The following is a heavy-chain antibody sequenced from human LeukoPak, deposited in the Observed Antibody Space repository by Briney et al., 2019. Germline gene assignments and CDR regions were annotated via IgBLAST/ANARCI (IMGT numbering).Heavy chain of an antibody. CDR1: GFTFSSYG. CDR3: AINGLGSYGSGSYIDY. Sequence: PGRSLRLSCAASGFTFSSYGMHWVRQAPGKGLEWVAVISYDGSNKYYADSVKGRFTISRDNSKNTLYLQMNSLRAEDTAVYYCAINGLGSYGSGSYIDYWGQGTLVTVSS. CDR2: ISYDGSNK. D-gene: IGHD3-10*01. J-gene: IGHJ4*02. V-gene: IGHV3-30*03.